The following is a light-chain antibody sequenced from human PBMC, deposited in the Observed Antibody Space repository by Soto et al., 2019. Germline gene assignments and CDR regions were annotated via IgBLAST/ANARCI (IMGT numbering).Light chain of an antibody. J-gene: IGKJ1*01. CDR3: QQYNHWWT. Sequence: ENVLTQSPGTLSLSPGERATLSCRASQTVTNSHLAWYQHKPGQAPRLLIYGASTRATGVPGRFSGTGSGTEFTLTISSLQSEDSAVYYCQQYNHWWTFGQGTKVDIK. CDR2: GAS. CDR1: QTVTNSH. V-gene: IGKV3-15*01.